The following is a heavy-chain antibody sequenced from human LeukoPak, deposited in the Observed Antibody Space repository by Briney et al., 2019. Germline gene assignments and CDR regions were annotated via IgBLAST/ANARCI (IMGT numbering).Heavy chain of an antibody. Sequence: GGSLRLSCAASGSTFSSYSMNWVRQAPGKGLEWVSSISSSSSYIYYADSVKGRFTISRDNAKNSLYLQMNSLRAEDTAVYYCARHDSSGYYVSATFDYWGQGTLVTVSS. D-gene: IGHD3-22*01. CDR1: GSTFSSYS. CDR2: ISSSSSYI. CDR3: ARHDSSGYYVSATFDY. J-gene: IGHJ4*02. V-gene: IGHV3-21*01.